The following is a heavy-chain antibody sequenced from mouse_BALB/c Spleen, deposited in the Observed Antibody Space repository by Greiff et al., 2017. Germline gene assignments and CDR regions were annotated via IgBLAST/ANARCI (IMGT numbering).Heavy chain of an antibody. Sequence: VQLQQSGAELVRPGALVKLSCKASGFNIKDYYMHWVKQRPEQGLAWIGWIDPENGNTIYDPKFQGKASITADTSSNTAYLQLSSLTSEDTAVYYCARTYYGNAWCAYWGQGTLVTVSA. CDR1: GFNIKDYY. D-gene: IGHD2-10*01. CDR2: IDPENGNT. V-gene: IGHV14-1*02. CDR3: ARTYYGNAWCAY. J-gene: IGHJ3*01.